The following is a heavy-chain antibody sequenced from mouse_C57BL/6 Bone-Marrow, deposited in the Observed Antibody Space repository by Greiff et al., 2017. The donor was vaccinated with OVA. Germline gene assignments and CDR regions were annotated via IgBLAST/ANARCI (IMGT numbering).Heavy chain of an antibody. J-gene: IGHJ3*01. CDR3: ARSYGSRPWFAY. D-gene: IGHD1-1*01. CDR2: IDPNSGGT. Sequence: QVQLQQSGAELASPGASVTLSCKASGYTFTDHIMNWVKKRPGQGLEWIGRIDPNSGGTKYNEKFKSKATLTVDKPSSTAYMQLSSLTSKDSAVYYCARSYGSRPWFAYWGQGTLVTVSA. V-gene: IGHV1-72*01. CDR1: GYTFTDHI.